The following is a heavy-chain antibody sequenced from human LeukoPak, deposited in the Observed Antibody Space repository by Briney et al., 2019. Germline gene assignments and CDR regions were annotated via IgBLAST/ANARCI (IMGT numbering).Heavy chain of an antibody. D-gene: IGHD3-10*01. J-gene: IGHJ4*02. CDR1: GFTFSSYA. V-gene: IGHV3-23*01. CDR3: AKDLSWGEYGSGSYYDY. Sequence: GGSLRLSCAASGFTFSSYAMSWVRQAPGKGLEWASAISGSGGSTYYADSVKGRFTISRDNSKNTLYLQMNSLRAEDTAVYYCAKDLSWGEYGSGSYYDYWGQGTLVTVSS. CDR2: ISGSGGST.